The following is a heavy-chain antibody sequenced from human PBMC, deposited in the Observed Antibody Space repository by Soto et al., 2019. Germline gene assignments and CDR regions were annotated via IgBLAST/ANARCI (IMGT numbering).Heavy chain of an antibody. D-gene: IGHD2-15*01. CDR3: ARDRVCSGGSCYFSPTYYYYMDV. CDR2: IYYSGST. J-gene: IGHJ6*03. Sequence: PSETLSLTCTVSGGSISSYYWSWIRQPPGKGLEWIGYIYYSGSTNYNPSLKSRVTISVDTSKNQFSLKLSSVTAADTAVYYCARDRVCSGGSCYFSPTYYYYMDVWGKGTTVTVSS. V-gene: IGHV4-59*01. CDR1: GGSISSYY.